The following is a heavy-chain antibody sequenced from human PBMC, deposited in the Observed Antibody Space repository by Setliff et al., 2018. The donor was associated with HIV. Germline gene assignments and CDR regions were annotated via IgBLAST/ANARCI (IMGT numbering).Heavy chain of an antibody. J-gene: IGHJ5*02. V-gene: IGHV4-59*08. Sequence: PSETRSLTCTVSGGSISSYYWSWIRQPPGKGLEWIGHIYNSESTKYNPSFEGRVTISVDTSKNQFSLKLRSVTAADTAMYYCARRRCSAASCPDNSWNWLDPWGQGTLVTVSS. D-gene: IGHD2-15*01. CDR3: ARRRCSAASCPDNSWNWLDP. CDR2: IYNSEST. CDR1: GGSISSYY.